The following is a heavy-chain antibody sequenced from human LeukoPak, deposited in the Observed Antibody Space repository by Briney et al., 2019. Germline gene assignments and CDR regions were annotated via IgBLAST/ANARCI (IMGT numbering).Heavy chain of an antibody. CDR1: GFTFSSYA. J-gene: IGHJ4*02. V-gene: IGHV3-23*01. CDR3: AKVGSMVRGVSSRFDY. Sequence: GSLRLSCAASGFTFSSYAMSWVRQAPGKGQEWVLAISGSGGSTYYADSVKGRFTISRDNSKNTLYLQMNSLRAEDTAVDYCAKVGSMVRGVSSRFDYWGQGTLVTVSS. D-gene: IGHD3-10*01. CDR2: ISGSGGST.